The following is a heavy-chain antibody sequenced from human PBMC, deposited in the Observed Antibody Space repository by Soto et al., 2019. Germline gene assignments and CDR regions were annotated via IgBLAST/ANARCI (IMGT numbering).Heavy chain of an antibody. CDR3: AKDVWNDVPATDGFER. CDR1: GFTFRRHG. V-gene: IGHV3-30*18. J-gene: IGHJ3*01. Sequence: GGSLRLSCAASGFTFRRHGMHWVRQAPGKGLKWLTIISYDGIQKFYTESVKGRFTITRDNSKNMVFLQMNSLRAEDTAVYYCAKDVWNDVPATDGFERWGQGTMVTDSS. CDR2: ISYDGIQK. D-gene: IGHD1-1*01.